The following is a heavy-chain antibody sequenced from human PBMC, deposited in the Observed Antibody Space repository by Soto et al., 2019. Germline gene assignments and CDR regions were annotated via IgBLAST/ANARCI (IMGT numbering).Heavy chain of an antibody. CDR2: ISGSGGST. D-gene: IGHD2-2*01. J-gene: IGHJ4*02. Sequence: GGSLRLSCAASGFTFSSYAMSWVRQAPGKGLEWVSAISGSGGSTYYADSVKGRFTISRDNSKNTLYLQMNSLRAEDTAVYYCAKGFKGYCSSTSCYEGSFDYWGQGTLVTVSS. V-gene: IGHV3-23*01. CDR1: GFTFSSYA. CDR3: AKGFKGYCSSTSCYEGSFDY.